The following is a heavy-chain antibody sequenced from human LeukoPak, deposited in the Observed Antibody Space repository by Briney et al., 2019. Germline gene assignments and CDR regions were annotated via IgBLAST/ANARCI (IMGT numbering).Heavy chain of an antibody. V-gene: IGHV4-31*03. CDR2: IYYSGST. CDR3: ARDNYYGPGSFVY. J-gene: IGHJ4*02. D-gene: IGHD3-10*01. CDR1: GDSINGGGYY. Sequence: PSQTLSLTCTVSGDSINGGGYYWGWIRQHPGKGLEWIGYIYYSGSTYYNPSLKSRVTISVDTSKNQFSLKVNSVTVADTAVYYCARDNYYGPGSFVYWGQGTLVTVSS.